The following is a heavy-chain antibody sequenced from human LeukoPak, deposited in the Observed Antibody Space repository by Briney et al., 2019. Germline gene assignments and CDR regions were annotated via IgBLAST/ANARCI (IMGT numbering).Heavy chain of an antibody. Sequence: PPETLSLTCTVSGGSISSSSYYWGWIRQPPGKGLEWIGSIYYSGSTYYNPFLKSRVTISVDTSKNQFSLKLSSVTAADTAVYYCARHERICSSTSCYRRPNWFDPWGQGTLVTVSS. CDR1: GGSISSSSYY. CDR2: IYYSGST. J-gene: IGHJ5*02. D-gene: IGHD2-2*02. CDR3: ARHERICSSTSCYRRPNWFDP. V-gene: IGHV4-39*01.